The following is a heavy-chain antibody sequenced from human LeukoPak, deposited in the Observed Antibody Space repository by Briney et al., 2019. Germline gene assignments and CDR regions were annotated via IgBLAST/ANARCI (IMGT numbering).Heavy chain of an antibody. V-gene: IGHV3-7*01. CDR2: IKQDGSEK. CDR1: GFTFSSYW. J-gene: IGHJ4*02. CDR3: ARENPFSSSSPMWY. Sequence: GGSLRLFCAASGFTFSSYWMSWVRQAPGKGLEWVANIKQDGSEKYYADSVRGRFTISRDNAKNSLYLQMNSLRVEDSAVYFCARENPFSSSSPMWYWGQGTLVTVSS. D-gene: IGHD6-6*01.